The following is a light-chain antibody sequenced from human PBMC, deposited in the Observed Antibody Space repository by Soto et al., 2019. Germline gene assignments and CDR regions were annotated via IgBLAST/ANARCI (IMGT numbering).Light chain of an antibody. Sequence: QSVLTQPPSASGTPGQRVTISCSGSNSNIGSNTVNWYQQLPGTAPKLLIYTNSQRPSGAPDRFAGSKSGTSASLAISGIQSEDGAEYYCAAWEDRRNGPVVGGGTELAVL. CDR2: TNS. V-gene: IGLV1-44*01. CDR3: AAWEDRRNGPV. J-gene: IGLJ3*02. CDR1: NSNIGSNT.